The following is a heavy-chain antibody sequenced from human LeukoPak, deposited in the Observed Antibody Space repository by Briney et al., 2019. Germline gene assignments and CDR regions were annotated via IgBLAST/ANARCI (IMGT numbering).Heavy chain of an antibody. J-gene: IGHJ4*02. D-gene: IGHD6-19*01. CDR3: ARELSSGWSYFAY. Sequence: KHGESLKISCKGSGYSFTSYWIGWVRQMPGKGLEWMGIIYPGDSDTRYSPSFQGQVTISADKSISTAYLQWSSLKASDTAIYYCARELSSGWSYFAYWGQGALVTVSS. CDR1: GYSFTSYW. V-gene: IGHV5-51*01. CDR2: IYPGDSDT.